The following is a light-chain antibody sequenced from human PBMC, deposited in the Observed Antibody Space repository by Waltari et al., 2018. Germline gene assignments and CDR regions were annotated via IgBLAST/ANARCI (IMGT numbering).Light chain of an antibody. V-gene: IGLV2-23*02. CDR3: CSYTGGSIPVI. CDR1: NRDVGQNKL. J-gene: IGLJ2*01. Sequence: QSALTQPASVSGSPGQSITISSPGTNRDVGQNKLVSWYQQHPGKAPKLMIYEVSKRPSGISYRFSGSKSGDTASLTISGLQAEDEAEYYCCSYTGGSIPVIFGGGTKLTVL. CDR2: EVS.